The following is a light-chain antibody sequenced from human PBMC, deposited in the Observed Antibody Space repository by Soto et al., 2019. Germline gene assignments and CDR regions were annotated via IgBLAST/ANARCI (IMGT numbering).Light chain of an antibody. V-gene: IGKV3-20*01. Sequence: IVLTQSPGTLSLSPGERATLSCRASQSVSSNYLAWYQQKPGQAPRLLIYGATSRATGIPDRFSGSVSGTDFTLTISRLEPEDFALYYCQQYGRSPIFTFGPGTKVDIK. CDR1: QSVSSNY. CDR3: QQYGRSPIFT. J-gene: IGKJ3*01. CDR2: GAT.